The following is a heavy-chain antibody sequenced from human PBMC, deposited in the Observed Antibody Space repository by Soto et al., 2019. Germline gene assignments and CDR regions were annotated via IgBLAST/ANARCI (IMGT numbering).Heavy chain of an antibody. CDR3: ARGIGDAVGDGNWCDP. CDR2: IISVLGRA. V-gene: IGHV1-69*08. Sequence: QVQLVQSGAEVKKPGSSVRVSCKASGGSFRTYTINWVRQAPGQGLEWVGRIISVLGRANYAQKFQGRVTLTADKFTSTAYKVLSSLRSDDTAVYFCARGIGDAVGDGNWCDPWGQGTLVTVSS. J-gene: IGHJ5*02. CDR1: GGSFRTYT. D-gene: IGHD3-10*01.